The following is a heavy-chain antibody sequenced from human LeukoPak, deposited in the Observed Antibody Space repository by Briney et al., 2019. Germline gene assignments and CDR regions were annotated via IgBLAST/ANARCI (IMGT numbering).Heavy chain of an antibody. CDR2: IDSSGGPT. CDR1: GFTFSSFA. Sequence: PGESLRLSCSVSGFTFSSFAMHWVRQAPGKGLEYVSGIDSSGGPTYYTDSMKGRLTISRDNSKNTLYLQMSSLRPEDTALYYCVKDIMPQGELLLFWGQGALVTVSS. CDR3: VKDIMPQGELLLF. D-gene: IGHD1-26*01. V-gene: IGHV3-64D*09. J-gene: IGHJ4*02.